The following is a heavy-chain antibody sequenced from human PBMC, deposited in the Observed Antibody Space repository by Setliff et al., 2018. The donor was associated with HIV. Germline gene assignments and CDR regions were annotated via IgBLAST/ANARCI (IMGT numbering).Heavy chain of an antibody. D-gene: IGHD3-10*02. J-gene: IGHJ3*02. CDR2: ISTSGTT. Sequence: PSETLSLTCTVSGGSISSGSHFWGWIRQPAGKGLEWIGHISTSGTTKYNPSLKSRVTISVDTSKKHFSLRLTSVTAADTAVYFCARHRVDISMLVVQDPGAFDTWGQGTMVTVSS. CDR3: ARHRVDISMLVVQDPGAFDT. V-gene: IGHV4-61*09. CDR1: GGSISSGSHF.